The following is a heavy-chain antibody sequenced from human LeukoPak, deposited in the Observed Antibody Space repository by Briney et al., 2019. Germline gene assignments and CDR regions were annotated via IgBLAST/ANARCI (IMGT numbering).Heavy chain of an antibody. CDR3: ARTVQLWSNACDI. CDR1: GGSISSSSYY. D-gene: IGHD5-18*01. V-gene: IGHV4-39*01. J-gene: IGHJ3*02. CDR2: IDKSGST. Sequence: SETLSLTCTVSGGSISSSSYYWGWIRQPPGKGLEWIGSIDKSGSTYYNPSLKSRVTISVDTSKNQFSLKLSSVTAADTAVYYCARTVQLWSNACDIWGQGTMVTVSS.